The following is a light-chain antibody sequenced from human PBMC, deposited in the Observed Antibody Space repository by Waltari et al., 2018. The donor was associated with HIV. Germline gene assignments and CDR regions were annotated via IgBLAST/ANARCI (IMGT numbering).Light chain of an antibody. CDR2: WDS. J-gene: IGKJ1*01. V-gene: IGKV4-1*01. CDR1: QSILYNSNHKSY. CDR3: QQYYSSPPGT. Sequence: DIVMTQSPDSLAVSLGERATLNCKSIQSILYNSNHKSYLAWYQQKPGQAPNLLIYWDSTRAAGVPDRFSGGGSGTDFTLTISSLQAEDVAVYSCQQYYSSPPGTFGQGTKVEV.